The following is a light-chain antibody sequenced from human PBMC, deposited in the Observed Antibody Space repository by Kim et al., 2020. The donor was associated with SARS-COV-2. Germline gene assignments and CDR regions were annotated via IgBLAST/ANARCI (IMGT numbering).Light chain of an antibody. J-gene: IGKJ4*01. Sequence: PGERATLSCRASQSITTGYIAWYQQKPGQAPRLLIFGAFTRASGIPDRFSGSESGTDFTLTISRLEPEDFAVYYCHQYGNPPALSFGGGTKVDIK. V-gene: IGKV3-20*01. CDR1: QSITTGY. CDR2: GAF. CDR3: HQYGNPPALS.